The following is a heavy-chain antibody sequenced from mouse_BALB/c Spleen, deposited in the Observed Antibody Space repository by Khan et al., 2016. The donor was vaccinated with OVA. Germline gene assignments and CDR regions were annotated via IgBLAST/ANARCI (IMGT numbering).Heavy chain of an antibody. V-gene: IGHV2-3*01. D-gene: IGHD2-2*01. J-gene: IGHJ3*01. CDR3: GIIYYGYDWFTY. Sequence: QVQLKQSGPGLVAPSQSLSITCTVSGLSLTNYGISWIRQPPGKGLEWLGVFWGDGSTNYHSALISNLSINKDNSKSQVFLKLNSLQTDDTATYYGGIIYYGYDWFTYWGQGTLVTVSA. CDR1: GLSLTNYG. CDR2: FWGDGST.